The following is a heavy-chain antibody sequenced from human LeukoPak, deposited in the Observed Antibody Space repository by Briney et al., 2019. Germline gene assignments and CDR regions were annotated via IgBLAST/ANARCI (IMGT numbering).Heavy chain of an antibody. CDR2: ISGSGGST. D-gene: IGHD5-18*01. CDR3: ARDRKIQLWYERGPAEYYFDY. CDR1: GFTFSSYA. Sequence: GGSLRLSCAASGFTFSSYAMSWVRQAPGKGLEWVSAISGSGGSTYYADSVKGRFTISRDNSKNTLYLQMNSLRAEDTAVYYCARDRKIQLWYERGPAEYYFDYWGQGTLVTVSS. V-gene: IGHV3-23*01. J-gene: IGHJ4*02.